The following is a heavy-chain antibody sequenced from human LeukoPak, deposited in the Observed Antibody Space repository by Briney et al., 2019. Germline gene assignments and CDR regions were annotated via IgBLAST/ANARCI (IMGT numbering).Heavy chain of an antibody. CDR3: TTDEDWNYARKDV. CDR2: IKSKTDGGTT. CDR1: GFTFSNAW. D-gene: IGHD1-7*01. Sequence: GGSLRLSCAASGFTFSNAWMNWVRQAPGKGLEWVGRIKSKTDGGTTDYAAPVKGRFTISRDDSQNTLYLQMNSLNTEDTAVYYCTTDEDWNYARKDVWGQGATVIVSS. V-gene: IGHV3-15*07. J-gene: IGHJ6*02.